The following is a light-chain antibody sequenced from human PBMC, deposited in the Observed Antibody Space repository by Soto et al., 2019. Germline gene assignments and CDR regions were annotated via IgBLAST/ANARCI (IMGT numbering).Light chain of an antibody. CDR3: SSYTSSRTYI. CDR2: DVS. Sequence: QSVLAQPASVSGSPGQSITISCTGTSSDVGGYNYVSWHQQHPGKAPKLIFYDVSNRPSGVSNRFSGSKSGNTASLTISGLQAEDEADYYCSSYTSSRTYIFGTGTKVTVL. V-gene: IGLV2-14*03. J-gene: IGLJ1*01. CDR1: SSDVGGYNY.